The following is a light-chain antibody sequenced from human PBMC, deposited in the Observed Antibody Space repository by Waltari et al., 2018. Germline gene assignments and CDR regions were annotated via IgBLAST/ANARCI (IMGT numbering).Light chain of an antibody. V-gene: IGKV3-20*01. CDR1: QSVSSSY. Sequence: DIVLTQSPGTLSLSPGERATLSCRASQSVSSSYLAWYQQKPGQAPRLLIYGASSRATGIPDRFSSSGSGTDFTLTISRLEPEDFAVYYCQQYGSSPRYTFGQGTKLEI. CDR2: GAS. J-gene: IGKJ2*01. CDR3: QQYGSSPRYT.